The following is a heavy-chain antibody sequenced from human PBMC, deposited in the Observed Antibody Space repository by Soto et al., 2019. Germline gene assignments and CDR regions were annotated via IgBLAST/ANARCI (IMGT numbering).Heavy chain of an antibody. CDR2: IYPSDSDT. V-gene: IGHV5-51*01. CDR1: GCRIIDFC. Sequence: VEPKKVRRRGSGCRIIDFCVAWVRQMPGKGLEYMGIIYPSDSDTRYSPSFQGQVTISADKSISTAYLQWSSLKASDTAIYYCARHGFYGDYSSNYSDPWGQGTLVTVSS. CDR3: ARHGFYGDYSSNYSDP. D-gene: IGHD4-17*01. J-gene: IGHJ5*02.